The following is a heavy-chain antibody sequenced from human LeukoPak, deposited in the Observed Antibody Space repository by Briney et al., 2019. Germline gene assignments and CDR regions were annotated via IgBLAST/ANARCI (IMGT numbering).Heavy chain of an antibody. D-gene: IGHD5-24*01. V-gene: IGHV4-59*01. Sequence: SETLSLTCTVSGGSISSYYWSWIRQPPGKGLEWIGDIYYSGSTNYNPSLKSRVTISVDTSKNQFSLKLSSVTAADTAVYYCARGEGSRWLHGGGIDPWGQGTLVTVSS. J-gene: IGHJ5*02. CDR3: ARGEGSRWLHGGGIDP. CDR2: IYYSGST. CDR1: GGSISSYY.